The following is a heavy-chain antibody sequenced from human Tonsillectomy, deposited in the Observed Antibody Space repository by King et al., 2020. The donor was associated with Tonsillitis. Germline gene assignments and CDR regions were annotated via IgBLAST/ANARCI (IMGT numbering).Heavy chain of an antibody. D-gene: IGHD3-16*01. V-gene: IGHV3-9*01. CDR1: GFTFDDYA. CDR3: AKDYSLRLEAFDY. CDR2: ISWNSGTT. J-gene: IGHJ4*02. Sequence: VQLVESGGGLVQPGRSLRLSCAASGFTFDDYAMHWVRQAPGKGLEWVSGISWNSGTTGYADSVKGRFTISRDNAKNSLYLQMNSLRPEDTALYYCAKDYSLRLEAFDYWGQGTRVTVSS.